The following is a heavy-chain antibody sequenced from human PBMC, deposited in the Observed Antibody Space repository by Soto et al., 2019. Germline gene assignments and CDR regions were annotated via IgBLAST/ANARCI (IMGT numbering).Heavy chain of an antibody. Sequence: ASVKVSCKVSGYTLTELSMHWLLQAPGKGLEWMGGFDPEDGETIYAQKFQGRVTMTEDTSTDTAYMELSSLRSEDTAVYYCATQSNGCSSTSCHIDYWGQGTLVTVSS. CDR2: FDPEDGET. J-gene: IGHJ4*02. CDR3: ATQSNGCSSTSCHIDY. V-gene: IGHV1-24*01. CDR1: GYTLTELS. D-gene: IGHD2-2*02.